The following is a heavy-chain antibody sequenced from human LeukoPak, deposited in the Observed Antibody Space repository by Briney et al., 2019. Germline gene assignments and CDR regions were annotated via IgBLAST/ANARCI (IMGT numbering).Heavy chain of an antibody. CDR1: GGSMSRNY. Sequence: SETLSLTCTVSGGSMSRNYWSWIRQPPGKGPEWIGYIYYSGSTSFNPSLKSRVTISLDTSKNQFSLRMTSVTAADTAVYYCARRPYASGSNCYFDLWGRGTLVTVSS. CDR2: IYYSGST. V-gene: IGHV4-59*08. D-gene: IGHD3-10*01. J-gene: IGHJ2*01. CDR3: ARRPYASGSNCYFDL.